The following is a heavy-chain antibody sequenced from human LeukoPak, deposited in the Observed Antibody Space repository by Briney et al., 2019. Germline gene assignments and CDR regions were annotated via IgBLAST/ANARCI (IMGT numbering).Heavy chain of an antibody. D-gene: IGHD3-16*01. Sequence: SQTLSLTFAISGDSVSSNSAAWNWIRQSPSRGLEWLGRTYYRSKWYNEYTASVKSRISINADTSKNQFSLQLNSVTLEDTAVYYCARFDYGAPDYWGQGTLVTVSS. CDR3: ARFDYGAPDY. CDR2: TYYRSKWYN. J-gene: IGHJ4*02. CDR1: GDSVSSNSAA. V-gene: IGHV6-1*01.